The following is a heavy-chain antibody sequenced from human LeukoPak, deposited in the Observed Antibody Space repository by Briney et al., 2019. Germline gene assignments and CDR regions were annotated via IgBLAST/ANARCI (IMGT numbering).Heavy chain of an antibody. CDR1: GGSISSHY. V-gene: IGHV4-59*11. CDR3: ARGGTTVTPGLLWFDP. D-gene: IGHD4-17*01. Sequence: KTSETLSLTCSVSGGSISSHYWSWIRQPPGKGLEWIGYIYYSGSTKYNPSLKSRVTISVDTSKNQFSLKLSFVTAADTAVYYCARGGTTVTPGLLWFDPWGQGTLVTVSS. J-gene: IGHJ5*02. CDR2: IYYSGST.